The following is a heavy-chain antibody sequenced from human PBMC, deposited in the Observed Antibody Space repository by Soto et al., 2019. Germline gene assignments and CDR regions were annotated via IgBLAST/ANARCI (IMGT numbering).Heavy chain of an antibody. V-gene: IGHV4-34*01. Sequence: QVQLQQWGAGLLKPSETLSLTCAVYGGSFSGYYWSWLRQPPGKGPEWIGEINHSGNTKYTPSLESRVTISVDTSKNQFSLKLNSVSAADTAVCYCARTGGMDVWSQGATVTVSS. CDR2: INHSGNT. CDR1: GGSFSGYY. CDR3: ARTGGMDV. J-gene: IGHJ6*02.